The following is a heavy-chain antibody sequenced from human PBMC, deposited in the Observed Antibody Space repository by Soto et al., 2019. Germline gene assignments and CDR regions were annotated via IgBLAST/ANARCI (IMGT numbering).Heavy chain of an antibody. J-gene: IGHJ4*02. V-gene: IGHV3-73*02. CDR2: IRSKAYSYAT. Sequence: EVQLVESGGGLVQPGGSLKLSSAASGFSFSGSATYWVRQASGKGQEWVGRIRSKAYSYATAYGAWLKGRFSIFRDDTKNTAYLQINSLKSEDTAVYYCLTSIREATRDFDYWGQGTLVTVSS. D-gene: IGHD5-12*01. CDR1: GFSFSGSA. CDR3: LTSIREATRDFDY.